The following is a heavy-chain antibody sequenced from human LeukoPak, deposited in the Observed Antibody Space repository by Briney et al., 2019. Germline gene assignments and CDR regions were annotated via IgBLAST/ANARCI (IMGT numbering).Heavy chain of an antibody. CDR2: IYTSGST. CDR1: GGSISSYY. V-gene: IGHV4-4*07. D-gene: IGHD3-3*01. CDR3: ARGFLEWSSSTPYNWFDP. J-gene: IGHJ5*02. Sequence: PSETLSLTCTVSGGSISSYYWSWIRQPAGKGLEWIGRIYTSGSTNYNPSLKSRVTTSVDTSKNQFSLKLSSVTAADTAVYYCARGFLEWSSSTPYNWFDPWGQGTLVTVSS.